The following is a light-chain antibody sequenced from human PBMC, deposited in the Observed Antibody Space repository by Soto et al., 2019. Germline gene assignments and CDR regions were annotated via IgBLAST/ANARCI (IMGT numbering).Light chain of an antibody. CDR1: QSVSTN. Sequence: EIVMTQSPTSLSVSPGERATLSCRASQSVSTNLAWYQQTPGQVPSLLIYGASTRASGIPATFSGSGSGTEFNLTIGSLQSEDFAVYYCQQYSSSPSFGQRKRLEIK. J-gene: IGKJ5*01. CDR3: QQYSSSPS. V-gene: IGKV3-15*01. CDR2: GAS.